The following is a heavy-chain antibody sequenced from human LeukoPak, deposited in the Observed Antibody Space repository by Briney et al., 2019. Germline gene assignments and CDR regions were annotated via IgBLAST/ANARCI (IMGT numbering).Heavy chain of an antibody. CDR1: GFTFSNVW. V-gene: IGHV3-15*01. J-gene: IGHJ4*02. CDR2: IKSKTDGGTT. D-gene: IGHD6-19*01. Sequence: GGSLRLSCAASGFTFSNVWMSWVRQATGKGLEWVGRIKSKTDGGTTDHAAPVKGRFTISRDDSKNTLYLQMNSLKIEDTAVYYCTYGWDRFDYWGQGTLVTVSS. CDR3: TYGWDRFDY.